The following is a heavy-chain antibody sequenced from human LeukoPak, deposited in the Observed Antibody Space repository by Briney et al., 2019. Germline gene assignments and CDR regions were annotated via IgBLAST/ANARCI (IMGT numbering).Heavy chain of an antibody. J-gene: IGHJ4*02. D-gene: IGHD6-19*01. Sequence: GGSLRLSCAASGFTFSSNWRHWVRQAPGQGLVWVLRINSDGSSTSYADSVKGRFTISRANAKNKLYLQMNSLRAEYTDVYYCARGFRGISGWYLGYWGQGTLVTVSS. V-gene: IGHV3-74*01. CDR2: INSDGSST. CDR1: GFTFSSNW. CDR3: ARGFRGISGWYLGY.